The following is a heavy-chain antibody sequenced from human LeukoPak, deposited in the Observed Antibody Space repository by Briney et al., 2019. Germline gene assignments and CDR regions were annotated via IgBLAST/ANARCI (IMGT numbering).Heavy chain of an antibody. V-gene: IGHV3-9*01. CDR3: AKGYKPDYYGSGSLQPHFDY. Sequence: GRSLRLSCAASGFTFDDYAMHWVRQAPGKGLEWVSGISWNSGSIGYADSMKGRFTISRDNAKNSLYLQMNSLRAEDTALYYCAKGYKPDYYGSGSLQPHFDYWGQGTLVTVSS. J-gene: IGHJ4*02. D-gene: IGHD3-10*01. CDR1: GFTFDDYA. CDR2: ISWNSGSI.